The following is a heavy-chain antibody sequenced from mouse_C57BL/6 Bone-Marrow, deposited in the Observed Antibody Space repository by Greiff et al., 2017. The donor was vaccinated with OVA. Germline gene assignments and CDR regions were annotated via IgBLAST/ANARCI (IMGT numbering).Heavy chain of an antibody. D-gene: IGHD1-1*01. Sequence: EVQLQQSGPGLVKPSQSLSLTCSVTGYSITSGYYWNWIRQFPGNKLEWMGYISYDGSNNYNPSLKNRISITRDTSKNQFFLKLNSVTTEDTATYYCAREAAYGSWFAYWGQGTLVTVSA. V-gene: IGHV3-6*01. CDR3: AREAAYGSWFAY. J-gene: IGHJ3*01. CDR1: GYSITSGYY. CDR2: ISYDGSN.